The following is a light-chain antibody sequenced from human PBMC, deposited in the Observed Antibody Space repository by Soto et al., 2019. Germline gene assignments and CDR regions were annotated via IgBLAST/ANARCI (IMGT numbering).Light chain of an antibody. Sequence: ATASWTEREKITVAAGASQSISSNLAWYQQKPGKAPRLLIYSASTMATGIPSRFRGSGSGTEFTLTISSLQSDDFAIYYCQQYNSYSSTFGQGTRLEIK. CDR1: QSISSN. CDR2: SAS. CDR3: QQYNSYSST. J-gene: IGKJ5*01. V-gene: IGKV3-15*01.